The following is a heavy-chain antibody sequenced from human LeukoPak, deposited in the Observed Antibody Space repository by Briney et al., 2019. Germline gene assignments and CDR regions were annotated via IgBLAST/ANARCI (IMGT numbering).Heavy chain of an antibody. CDR3: AMVAYCSSTSCSLIRYYYMDV. D-gene: IGHD2-2*01. CDR1: GYTFTGYY. CDR2: INPNSGGT. V-gene: IGHV1-2*02. Sequence: ASVKVSCKASGYTFTGYYMHWVRQAPGQGLEWMGWINPNSGGTNYAQKFQGRVTMTRDTSISTAYMELSRLRSDDTAVYYCAMVAYCSSTSCSLIRYYYMDVWGKGTTVTISS. J-gene: IGHJ6*03.